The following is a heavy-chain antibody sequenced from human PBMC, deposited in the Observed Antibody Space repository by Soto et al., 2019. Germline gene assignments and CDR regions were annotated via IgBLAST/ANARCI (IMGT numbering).Heavy chain of an antibody. J-gene: IGHJ4*02. V-gene: IGHV3-30-3*01. CDR2: ISYDGSNK. D-gene: IGHD3-9*01. Sequence: QVQLVESGGGVVQPGRSLRLSCAASGFTFSSYAMHWVRQAPGKGLEWVAVISYDGSNKYYADSVKGRFTISRDNSKNTLYLQMNSLRAEDTAVYYCARDSGVLRYFGCPSGWGQGPLVTVSS. CDR1: GFTFSSYA. CDR3: ARDSGVLRYFGCPSG.